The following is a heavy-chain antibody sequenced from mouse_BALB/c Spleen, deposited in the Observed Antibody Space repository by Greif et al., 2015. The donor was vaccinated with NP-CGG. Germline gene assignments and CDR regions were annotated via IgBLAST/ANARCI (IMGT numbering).Heavy chain of an antibody. Sequence: VQLQQSGPDLVAPSQSLSITCTVSGFSLTSYGVHWVRQPPGKGLEWLVVIWSDGSTTYNSALKSRLSISKDNSKSQVFLKMNRLQTDDTAMYDCARHHYYGSSYAMDYWGQGTSVTVSS. CDR3: ARHHYYGSSYAMDY. CDR1: GFSLTSYG. V-gene: IGHV2-6-2*01. CDR2: IWSDGST. D-gene: IGHD1-1*01. J-gene: IGHJ4*01.